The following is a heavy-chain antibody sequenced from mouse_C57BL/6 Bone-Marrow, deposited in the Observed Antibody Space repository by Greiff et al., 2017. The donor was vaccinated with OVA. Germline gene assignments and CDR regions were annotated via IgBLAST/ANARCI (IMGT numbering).Heavy chain of an antibody. V-gene: IGHV1-50*01. J-gene: IGHJ3*01. CDR3: ANAVFAY. CDR2: IDPSDSYT. Sequence: QVQLQQPGAELVKPGASVKLSCKASGYTFTSYWMQWVKQRPGQGLEWIGEIDPSDSYTNYNQKFKGKATLTVDTSSSTAYMQLSSLTSEDSAVYCCANAVFAYWCRGTLVTVSA. CDR1: GYTFTSYW.